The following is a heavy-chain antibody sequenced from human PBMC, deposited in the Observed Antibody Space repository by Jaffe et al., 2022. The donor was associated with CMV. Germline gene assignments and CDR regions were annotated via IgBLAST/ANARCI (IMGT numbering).Heavy chain of an antibody. CDR2: IKQDGSEK. Sequence: EVQLVESGGGLVQPGGSLRLSCAASGFTFSSYWMSWVRQAPGKGLEWVANIKQDGSEKYYVDSVKGRFTISRDNAKNSLYLQMNSLRAEDTAVYYCARDNPERAMVYYFDYWGQGTLVTVSS. V-gene: IGHV3-7*01. CDR3: ARDNPERAMVYYFDY. J-gene: IGHJ4*02. D-gene: IGHD5-18*01. CDR1: GFTFSSYW.